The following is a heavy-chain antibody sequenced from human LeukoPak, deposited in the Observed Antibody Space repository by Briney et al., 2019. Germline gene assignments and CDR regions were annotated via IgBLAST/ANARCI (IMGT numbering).Heavy chain of an antibody. V-gene: IGHV3-11*06. D-gene: IGHD2-15*01. CDR1: GFTFSDSY. J-gene: IGHJ4*02. CDR2: ISRSGSYT. Sequence: GGSLRLSCAASGFTFSDSYMTWIRQAPGKGLEWVSYISRSGSYTTYADSVEGRFTISRDNAKNSLYLQMNSLRAEDTAVYYCARGRIYFDYWGQGTLVTVSS. CDR3: ARGRIYFDY.